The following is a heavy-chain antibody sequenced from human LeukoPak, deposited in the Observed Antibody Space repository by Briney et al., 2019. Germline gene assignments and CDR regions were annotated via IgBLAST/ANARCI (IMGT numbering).Heavy chain of an antibody. V-gene: IGHV3-21*01. D-gene: IGHD2-2*01. Sequence: GGSLRLSCAASGFTFSSYSMNWVRQAPGKGLEWVSSISSSSSYIYYADSVRGRFTISRDNAKNSLYLQMNSLRAEDTAVYYCARGGVVVPAAIWTTVTAKDAFDIWGQGTMVTVSS. J-gene: IGHJ3*02. CDR2: ISSSSSYI. CDR3: ARGGVVVPAAIWTTVTAKDAFDI. CDR1: GFTFSSYS.